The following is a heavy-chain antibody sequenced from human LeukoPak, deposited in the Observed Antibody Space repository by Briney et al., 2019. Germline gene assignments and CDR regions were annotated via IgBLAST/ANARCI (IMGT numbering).Heavy chain of an antibody. Sequence: GRSLRLACAASGLTFSSYEMNWVRQAPGKGLEWVSYISSSGSTTYYADSVKGRFTIYRDNAKNSLYLQMNSLRAEGTAVYYCARNYPRGPVDYWGQGTLVTVSS. CDR3: ARNYPRGPVDY. J-gene: IGHJ4*02. CDR2: ISSSGSTT. V-gene: IGHV3-48*03. D-gene: IGHD1-7*01. CDR1: GLTFSSYE.